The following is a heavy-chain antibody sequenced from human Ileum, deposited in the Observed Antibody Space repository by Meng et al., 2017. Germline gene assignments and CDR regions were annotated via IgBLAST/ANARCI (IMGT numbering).Heavy chain of an antibody. Sequence: GESLKISCAASGFTFSSYAMSWVRQAPGKGLEWVSAISGSGGSTYYADSVKGRFTISRDNSKNTLYLQMNSLRAEDTAVYYCAKGGHHYDILTGYSRPYYYYGMDIWGQGTTVTVSS. CDR2: ISGSGGST. CDR1: GFTFSSYA. J-gene: IGHJ6*02. V-gene: IGHV3-23*01. CDR3: AKGGHHYDILTGYSRPYYYYGMDI. D-gene: IGHD3-9*01.